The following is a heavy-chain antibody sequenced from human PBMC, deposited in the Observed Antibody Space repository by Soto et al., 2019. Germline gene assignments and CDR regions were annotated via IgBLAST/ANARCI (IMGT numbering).Heavy chain of an antibody. D-gene: IGHD3-22*01. CDR3: TRESSSGQYYYYGMDV. J-gene: IGHJ6*02. V-gene: IGHV1-69*13. CDR1: GGTFSSYA. CDR2: IIPIFGTA. Sequence: SVKVSCKASGGTFSSYAISWVRQAPGQGLEWMGGIIPIFGTANYAQKYQGRVTITADESTSTAYMELSSLRSEDTAEYYCTRESSSGQYYYYGMDVWGQGTTVTVSS.